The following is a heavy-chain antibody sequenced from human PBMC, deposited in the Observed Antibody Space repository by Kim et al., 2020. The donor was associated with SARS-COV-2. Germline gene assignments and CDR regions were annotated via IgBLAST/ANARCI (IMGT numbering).Heavy chain of an antibody. D-gene: IGHD6-25*01. J-gene: IGHJ6*02. CDR1: GFTVSSNY. CDR2: IYSGGST. CDR3: ASPGAATNYYYGMDV. V-gene: IGHV3-66*02. Sequence: GGSLRLSCAASGFTVSSNYMSWVRQAPGKGLEWVSVIYSGGSTYYADSVKGRFTISRDNSKNTLYLQMNSLRAEDTAVYYCASPGAATNYYYGMDVWGQGTTVTVSS.